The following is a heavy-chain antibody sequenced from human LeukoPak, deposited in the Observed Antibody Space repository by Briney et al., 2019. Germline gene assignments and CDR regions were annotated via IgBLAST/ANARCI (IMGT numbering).Heavy chain of an antibody. CDR3: ARYCGGDCYGMDF. V-gene: IGHV3-7*04. J-gene: IGHJ6*02. D-gene: IGHD2-21*01. CDR2: IKQDGSEK. Sequence: NIKQDGSEKDYVDSVKGRFTISRDNAKNSLYLQMNSLRAEDTAVYYCARYCGGDCYGMDFWGQGTTVTVSS.